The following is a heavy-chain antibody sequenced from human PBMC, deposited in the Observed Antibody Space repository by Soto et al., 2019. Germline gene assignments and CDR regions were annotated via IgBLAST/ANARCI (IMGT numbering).Heavy chain of an antibody. D-gene: IGHD3-3*01. J-gene: IGHJ3*02. CDR3: ARQTIFGVVIIRYAFDI. Sequence: GESLKISCKGSGYSFTSYWIGWVRQMPGKGLEWMGIIYPGDSDTRYGPSFQGQVTISADKSISTAYLQWSSLKASDTAMYYCARQTIFGVVIIRYAFDIWGQGTMVTVSS. CDR2: IYPGDSDT. V-gene: IGHV5-51*01. CDR1: GYSFTSYW.